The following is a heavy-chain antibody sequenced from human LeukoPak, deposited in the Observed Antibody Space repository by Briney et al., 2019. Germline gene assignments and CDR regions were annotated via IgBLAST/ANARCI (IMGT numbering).Heavy chain of an antibody. CDR3: AREEGFDY. V-gene: IGHV3-48*01. J-gene: IGHJ4*02. CDR1: GFPFRSYK. CDR2: ISSSSNTI. Sequence: PGGSLRLSCAASGFPFRSYKMHWVRQAPGKGLEWVSFISSSSNTILYADFVKGRFTISRENAKNSLYLQINSLRAEDTAAYYCAREEGFDYWGQGTLVTVSS.